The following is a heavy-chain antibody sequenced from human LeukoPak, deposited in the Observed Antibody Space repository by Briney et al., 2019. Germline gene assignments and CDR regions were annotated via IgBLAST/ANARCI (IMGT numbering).Heavy chain of an antibody. V-gene: IGHV1-24*01. D-gene: IGHD1-26*01. J-gene: IGHJ2*01. CDR2: SDPEDGET. CDR1: GYTLTELS. CDR3: ATDTGSYYLRYFDL. Sequence: ASVKVSCKVSGYTLTELSMHWVRQAPGKGLEWMGGSDPEDGETIYAQKFQGRVSMTEDTSTDTAYMELSSLRSEDTAMYYCATDTGSYYLRYFDLWGRGTLVTVSS.